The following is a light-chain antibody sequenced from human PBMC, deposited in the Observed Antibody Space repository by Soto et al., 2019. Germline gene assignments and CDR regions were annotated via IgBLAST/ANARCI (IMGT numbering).Light chain of an antibody. CDR3: SSFTSNRIYV. Sequence: QSALTQPTSVSGSPGQSITISCTGNHNDIGTYDYVSWYQQHPGRAPRLLIHGVTTRPSGISGRFSASKSGLTASLTTSGLQPEDEADYYCSSFTSNRIYVFGPGTKLTVL. CDR2: GVT. V-gene: IGLV2-14*03. J-gene: IGLJ1*01. CDR1: HNDIGTYDY.